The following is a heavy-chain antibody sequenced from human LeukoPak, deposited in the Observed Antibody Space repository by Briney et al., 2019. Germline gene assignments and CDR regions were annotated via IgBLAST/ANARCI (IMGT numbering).Heavy chain of an antibody. CDR3: ARGPYGSGSYWVDY. CDR1: GFTFSSNY. J-gene: IGHJ4*02. V-gene: IGHV3-53*01. D-gene: IGHD3-10*01. CDR2: IYSDGST. Sequence: GGSLRLSCAASGFTFSSNYMSWVRQAPGKGLEWVSVIYSDGSTYYSDSVKGRFTISRGNSKNTLYLQMNRLRAEDTAVYYCARGPYGSGSYWVDYWGQGTLVTVSS.